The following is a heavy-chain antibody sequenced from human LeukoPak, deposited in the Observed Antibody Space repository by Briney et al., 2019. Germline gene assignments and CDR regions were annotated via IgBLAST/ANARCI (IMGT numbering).Heavy chain of an antibody. D-gene: IGHD3-9*01. Sequence: GGSLRLSCAASGFTFSSYGMHWVRQAPGKGLEWVAFIRYDGSNKYYADFVKGRFTISRDNSKNTLYLQMNSLRAEDTAVYYCAKDLEYYDISYYFDYWGQGTLVTVSS. CDR1: GFTFSSYG. J-gene: IGHJ4*02. CDR3: AKDLEYYDISYYFDY. V-gene: IGHV3-30*02. CDR2: IRYDGSNK.